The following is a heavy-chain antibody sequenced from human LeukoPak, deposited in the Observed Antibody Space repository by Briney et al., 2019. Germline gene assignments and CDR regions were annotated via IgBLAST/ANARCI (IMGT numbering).Heavy chain of an antibody. CDR3: ARLFSSWYFADAFDI. CDR1: GYTFTSYY. Sequence: GASVKVSCKASGYTFTSYYMHWVRQAPGQGLEWMGIINPSGGSTSYAQKFQGRVTMTTDTSTSTAYMELRSLRSDDTAVYYCARLFSSWYFADAFDIWGQGTMVTVSS. J-gene: IGHJ3*02. V-gene: IGHV1-46*01. CDR2: INPSGGST. D-gene: IGHD6-13*01.